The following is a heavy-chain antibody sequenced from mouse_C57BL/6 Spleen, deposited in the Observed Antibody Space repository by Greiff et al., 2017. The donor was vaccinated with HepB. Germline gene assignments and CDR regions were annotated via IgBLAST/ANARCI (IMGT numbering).Heavy chain of an antibody. D-gene: IGHD2-10*01. V-gene: IGHV1-81*01. CDR2: IYPRSGNT. CDR3: ARCSYYGNSYYFDY. J-gene: IGHJ2*01. CDR1: GYTFTSYG. Sequence: QVQLKESGAELARPGASVKLSCKASGYTFTSYGISWVKQRTGQGLEWIGEIYPRSGNTYYNEKFKGKATLTADKSSSTAYMELRSLTSEDSAVYFCARCSYYGNSYYFDYWGQGTTLTVSS.